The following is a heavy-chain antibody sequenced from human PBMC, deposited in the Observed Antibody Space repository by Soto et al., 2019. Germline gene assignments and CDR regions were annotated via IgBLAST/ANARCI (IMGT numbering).Heavy chain of an antibody. CDR1: GFTLSSYN. CDR3: ARDHGGSTWFVGIYYYFGVDV. J-gene: IGHJ6*02. CDR2: ISCSSDTI. V-gene: IGHV3-48*02. D-gene: IGHD6-13*01. Sequence: EVQLVESGGGLVQPGGSLRLSCAASGFTLSSYNMNWVRQAPGKGLEWVSYISCSSDTIYYADSVKGRFTISRDNAKNSLYLPMDSLRDEDTAVYYCARDHGGSTWFVGIYYYFGVDVWGQGTTVTVSS.